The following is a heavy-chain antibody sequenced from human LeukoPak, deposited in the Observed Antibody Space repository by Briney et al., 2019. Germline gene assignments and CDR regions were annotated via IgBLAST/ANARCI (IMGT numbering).Heavy chain of an antibody. CDR1: GYTFTSYG. D-gene: IGHD3-10*01. Sequence: ASVKVSCKASGYTFTSYGISWVRQAPGQGLEWMGWISAYNGNTNYAQKLQGRVTMTRNTSISTAYMELSSLRSEDTAVYYCARAPRRGSGGSEGYWGQGTLVTVSS. J-gene: IGHJ4*02. V-gene: IGHV1-18*01. CDR2: ISAYNGNT. CDR3: ARAPRRGSGGSEGY.